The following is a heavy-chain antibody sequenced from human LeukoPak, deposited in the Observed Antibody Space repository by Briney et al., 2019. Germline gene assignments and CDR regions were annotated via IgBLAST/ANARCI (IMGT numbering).Heavy chain of an antibody. D-gene: IGHD3-10*01. Sequence: PSETLSLTCTASGGSISSYYWRWIRQPPGKGLEWIGYINYSGRNNYNPSFKSRVTISVDTSKNQFSLKLSSVTAAVTAVYYCARARTFHGSGSYYTPYYYYGMDVWGQGTTVTVSS. J-gene: IGHJ6*02. V-gene: IGHV4-59*01. CDR2: INYSGRN. CDR3: ARARTFHGSGSYYTPYYYYGMDV. CDR1: GGSISSYY.